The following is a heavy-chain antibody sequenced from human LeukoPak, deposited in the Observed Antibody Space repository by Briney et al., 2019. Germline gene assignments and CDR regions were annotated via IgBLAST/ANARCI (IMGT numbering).Heavy chain of an antibody. V-gene: IGHV4-31*03. CDR1: GGSISSGGYY. D-gene: IGHD3-22*01. J-gene: IGHJ4*02. Sequence: SETLSLTCTVSGGSISSGGYYWSWIRQHPGKGVEWIGYIYYSGSTYYNPSLKSRVTISVNTSKNQFSLKLSSVTAADTAVYYCARGPRYYYDSSGYYELDYWGQGTLVTVSS. CDR2: IYYSGST. CDR3: ARGPRYYYDSSGYYELDY.